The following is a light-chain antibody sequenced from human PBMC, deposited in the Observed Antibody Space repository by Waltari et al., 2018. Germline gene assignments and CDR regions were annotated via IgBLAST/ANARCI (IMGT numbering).Light chain of an antibody. Sequence: QLVLTQSPSASASLGASVKLTCTLDSGHSSTIIAGHQQKPEKGPRFLMKVNSDGSHTKGDEIPDRFSGSSSGPERYLTISSVQSEDEADYYCQTGGHGTWVFGGGTKLTVL. J-gene: IGLJ3*02. CDR2: VNSDGSH. CDR1: SGHSSTI. V-gene: IGLV4-69*01. CDR3: QTGGHGTWV.